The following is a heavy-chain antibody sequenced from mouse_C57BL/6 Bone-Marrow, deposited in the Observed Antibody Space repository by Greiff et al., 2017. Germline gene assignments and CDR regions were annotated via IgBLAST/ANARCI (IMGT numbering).Heavy chain of an antibody. CDR2: IDPSDSYT. J-gene: IGHJ1*03. Sequence: QVQLQQPGAELVMPGASVKLSCKASGYTFTSYWMHWVKQRPGQGLEWIGEIDPSDSYTNYTQKFKGKSTLTVDKSSSTAYMQLSSLTSEDSAVYYCARDGAGLPSWYFDVWGTGTTVTVSS. V-gene: IGHV1-69*01. D-gene: IGHD2-4*01. CDR1: GYTFTSYW. CDR3: ARDGAGLPSWYFDV.